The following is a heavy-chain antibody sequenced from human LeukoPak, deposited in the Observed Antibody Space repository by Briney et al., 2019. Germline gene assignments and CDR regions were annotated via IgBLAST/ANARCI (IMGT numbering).Heavy chain of an antibody. Sequence: GGSLRLSCAASGFTFSSYGMHWVRRAPGKGLEWVAVISYDGSNKYYADSVKGRFTISRDNSKNTLYLQMNSLRAEDTAVYYCAKGITMVRGVIRYRNWFDPWGQGTLVTVSS. J-gene: IGHJ5*02. D-gene: IGHD3-10*01. CDR2: ISYDGSNK. CDR3: AKGITMVRGVIRYRNWFDP. CDR1: GFTFSSYG. V-gene: IGHV3-30*18.